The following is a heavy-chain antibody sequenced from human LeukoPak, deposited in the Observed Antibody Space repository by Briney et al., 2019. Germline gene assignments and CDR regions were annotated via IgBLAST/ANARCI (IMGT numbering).Heavy chain of an antibody. Sequence: ASVKVSCKASGYTFTSYDINWVRQATGQGLEWMGWMNPNSGNTGYAQKFQGRVTMTRNTSISTAYMELSGLRSEDTAVYYCARGYCSSTSCSNTGWFDPWGQGTLVTVPS. CDR1: GYTFTSYD. CDR3: ARGYCSSTSCSNTGWFDP. V-gene: IGHV1-8*01. CDR2: MNPNSGNT. D-gene: IGHD2-2*01. J-gene: IGHJ5*02.